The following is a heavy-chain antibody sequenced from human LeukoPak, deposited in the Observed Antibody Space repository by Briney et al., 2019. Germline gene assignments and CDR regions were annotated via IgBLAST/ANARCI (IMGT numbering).Heavy chain of an antibody. D-gene: IGHD3-10*01. CDR1: GFTFNNAW. V-gene: IGHV3-15*01. CDR2: IKSKTDGGTT. J-gene: IGHJ6*02. Sequence: GGSLRLSCLASGFTFNNAWMSWVRQAPGKGLEWVGRIKSKTDGGTTDYAAPVKGRFTISRDDSKNTLYLQMNSLKTEDTAVYYCTTRAYMVRGVPGMDVWGQGTTVTVSS. CDR3: TTRAYMVRGVPGMDV.